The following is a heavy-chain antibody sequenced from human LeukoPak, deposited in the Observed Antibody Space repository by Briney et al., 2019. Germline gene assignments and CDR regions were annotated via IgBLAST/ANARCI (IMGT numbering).Heavy chain of an antibody. CDR3: ARGSIQLWLLDY. Sequence: SETLSLTCTVSGGSISSSSYYWGWIRQPPGKGLEWIGSIYYSGSTYYNPSLKSRVTISADTSKNRFSLKLSSVTAADTAVYYCARGSIQLWLLDYWGQGTLVTVSS. CDR1: GGSISSSSYY. D-gene: IGHD5-18*01. V-gene: IGHV4-39*07. CDR2: IYYSGST. J-gene: IGHJ4*02.